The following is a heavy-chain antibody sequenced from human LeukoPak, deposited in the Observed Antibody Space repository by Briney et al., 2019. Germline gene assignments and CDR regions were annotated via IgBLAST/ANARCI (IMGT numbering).Heavy chain of an antibody. CDR2: ISTYTGNT. V-gene: IGHV1-18*01. CDR1: GYTFTSYG. Sequence: ASVKVSCKASGYTFTSYGISWVRQAPGQGLEWMGWISTYTGNTTYAQKLQGRVTITTDTSTSTAYLEMRSLRSEDTAVYYCERAVAGTEFDYRGQGALATDS. D-gene: IGHD6-13*01. J-gene: IGHJ4*02. CDR3: ERAVAGTEFDY.